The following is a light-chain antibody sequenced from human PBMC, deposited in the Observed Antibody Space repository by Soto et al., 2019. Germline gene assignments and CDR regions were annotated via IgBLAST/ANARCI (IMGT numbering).Light chain of an antibody. V-gene: IGKV3-20*01. CDR3: QQYGRSPFT. CDR2: GAS. Sequence: EIVLTQSPGTLSLSPGEGATLSCRASQSVTSTYLAWYQQKPGQAPRLLIYGASSRATGIPDRFSGSGSGTDFTLTISRLAPEDFAVYYCQQYGRSPFTFGPGTKVDIK. J-gene: IGKJ3*01. CDR1: QSVTSTY.